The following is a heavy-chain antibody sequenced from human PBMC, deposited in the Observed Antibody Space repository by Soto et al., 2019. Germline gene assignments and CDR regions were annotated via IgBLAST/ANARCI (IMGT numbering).Heavy chain of an antibody. CDR2: IWYDGSNK. Sequence: QVQLVESGGGVVQPGRSLRLSCAASGFTFSSYGMHWVRQAPGKGLEWVAVIWYDGSNKYYADSVKGRFTISRDNSKNTLDLQMNSLRAEDTAVYYCARDRRRDRYNEVDYWGQGTLVTVSS. J-gene: IGHJ4*02. D-gene: IGHD1-1*01. CDR1: GFTFSSYG. CDR3: ARDRRRDRYNEVDY. V-gene: IGHV3-33*01.